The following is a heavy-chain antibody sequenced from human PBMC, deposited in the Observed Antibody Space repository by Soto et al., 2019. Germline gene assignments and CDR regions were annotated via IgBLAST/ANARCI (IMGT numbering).Heavy chain of an antibody. D-gene: IGHD4-17*01. CDR1: GFTFSSAT. J-gene: IGHJ6*02. Sequence: GGSLRLSCEASGFTFSSATMNWVRQPPGRGLEWVSSISSSSSYMYYADSVKGRFTISRDNAKNSLYLQMNSLTGEDTAVYYCARGYGDYETYYYYVMDVWGQGTTVTVSS. CDR2: ISSSSSYM. V-gene: IGHV3-21*01. CDR3: ARGYGDYETYYYYVMDV.